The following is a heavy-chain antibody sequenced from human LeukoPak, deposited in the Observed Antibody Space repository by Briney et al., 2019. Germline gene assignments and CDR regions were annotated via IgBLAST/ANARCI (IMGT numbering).Heavy chain of an antibody. J-gene: IGHJ4*02. Sequence: SETLSLTCTVSGGSIRNYYWSWIRQPPGKGLDWVGFISYTGNTNYNPSLKSRVAISGDTSKNQFSLNLSSVTAADTAVYYCAIWVVRGVYRSFDSWGQGTLVTVSS. V-gene: IGHV4-59*01. D-gene: IGHD3-10*01. CDR2: ISYTGNT. CDR3: AIWVVRGVYRSFDS. CDR1: GGSIRNYY.